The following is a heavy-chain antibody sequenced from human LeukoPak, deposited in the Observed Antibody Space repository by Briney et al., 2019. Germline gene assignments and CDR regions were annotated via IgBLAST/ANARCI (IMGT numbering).Heavy chain of an antibody. J-gene: IGHJ1*01. D-gene: IGHD2-21*01. CDR3: ARAPSEIGGYCPEYFRH. CDR2: TKSDGST. V-gene: IGHV3-74*01. Sequence: GGSLRLSCAASGFTFSTYWMHWVRQAPGKGLVWVSRTKSDGSTNYADSVKGRFTISRNNAKNTVSLQMNSLRPEDTGVYYCARAPSEIGGYCPEYFRHWGQGTLVTVSS. CDR1: GFTFSTYW.